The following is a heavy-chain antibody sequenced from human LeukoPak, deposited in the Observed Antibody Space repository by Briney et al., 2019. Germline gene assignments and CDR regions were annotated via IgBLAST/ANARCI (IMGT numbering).Heavy chain of an antibody. CDR1: GFSFSDYW. Sequence: GGSLRLLCAASGFSFSDYWMSWVRQAPGNGLEWVSDIKEDGSEKYNVDSVKGRFTISRDNAKNSLYLQMNSLRVEDTALYYCVCHVVLSVGYHYGLGVWGQGTTVTVSS. CDR3: VCHVVLSVGYHYGLGV. D-gene: IGHD2-21*01. J-gene: IGHJ6*01. CDR2: IKEDGSEK. V-gene: IGHV3-7*01.